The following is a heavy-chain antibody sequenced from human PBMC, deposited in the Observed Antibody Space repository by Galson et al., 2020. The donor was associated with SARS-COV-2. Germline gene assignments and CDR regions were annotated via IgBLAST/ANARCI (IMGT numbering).Heavy chain of an antibody. CDR3: ARDITMVRVVMIDY. D-gene: IGHD3-10*01. CDR1: GFTFSSYS. V-gene: IGHV3-21*01. J-gene: IGHJ4*02. Sequence: GGSLRLSCAASGFTFSSYSMNWVRQAPGKGLEWVSSISSSSSYIYYADSVKGRFTISRDNAKNSLYLQMNSLRAEDTAVYYCARDITMVRVVMIDYWGQGTLVTVSS. CDR2: ISSSSSYI.